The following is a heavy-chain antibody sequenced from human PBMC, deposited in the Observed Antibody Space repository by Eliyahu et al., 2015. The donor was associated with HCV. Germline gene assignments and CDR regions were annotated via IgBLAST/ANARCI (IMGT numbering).Heavy chain of an antibody. V-gene: IGHV4-59*01. Sequence: QVQLQESGPGLVKPSETLSLTCIVSGGSIXTYYWSWIRQPPGKGLEWIGYIHYSGSTNYNPSLKSRVTMSVDTSKNKFSLNLTSVTAADTAIYYCASGGGGIAVTGTGGWFDPWGQGTLVTVSS. J-gene: IGHJ5*02. D-gene: IGHD6-19*01. CDR2: IHYSGST. CDR3: ASGGGGIAVTGTGGWFDP. CDR1: GGSIXTYY.